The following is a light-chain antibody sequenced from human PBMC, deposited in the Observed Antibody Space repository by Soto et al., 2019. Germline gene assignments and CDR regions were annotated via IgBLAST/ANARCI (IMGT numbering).Light chain of an antibody. J-gene: IGKJ1*01. CDR2: DAS. CDR1: QSVSSF. Sequence: ELEVPQSPATVSLSPGERATLSCRASQSVSSFFAWYQQKPGQPPRLLIYDASNRASGIPARFTGSGSGTDFTLTISSVEPEDSAVYYRQQRGNWWTFGQGTKVDI. CDR3: QQRGNWWT. V-gene: IGKV3-11*01.